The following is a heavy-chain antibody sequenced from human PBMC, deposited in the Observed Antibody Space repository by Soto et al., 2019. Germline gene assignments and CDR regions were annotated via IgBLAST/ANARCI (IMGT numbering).Heavy chain of an antibody. J-gene: IGHJ4*02. CDR2: ISSSSSTI. V-gene: IGHV3-48*01. CDR3: ARDSGYSYGPLDY. Sequence: EVQLVESGGGLVQPGGSLRLSCAASGFTFSSYSMNWVRQAPGKGLEWVSYISSSSSTIYYAAAVKGRFTISRDKAKNSLYLQMDSLRAKDTAVYYCARDSGYSYGPLDYWGQGTLVTVSS. CDR1: GFTFSSYS. D-gene: IGHD5-18*01.